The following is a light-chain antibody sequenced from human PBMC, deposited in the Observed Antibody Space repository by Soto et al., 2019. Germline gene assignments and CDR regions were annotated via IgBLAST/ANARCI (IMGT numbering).Light chain of an antibody. Sequence: DIQMTQSPSSLSASVGDKVTITCRASYRFSSYLNCYKQKPGKALKLLFYAASSLQIGVPSGFSGSGFGKDFTLTFSFLQPKDFATYSCQQSYSTLRFTFGPGTKVDIK. V-gene: IGKV1-39*01. CDR3: QQSYSTLRFT. CDR1: YRFSSY. J-gene: IGKJ3*01. CDR2: AAS.